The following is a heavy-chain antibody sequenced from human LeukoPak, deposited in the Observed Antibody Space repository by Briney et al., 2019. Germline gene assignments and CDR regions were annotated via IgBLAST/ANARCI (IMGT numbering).Heavy chain of an antibody. V-gene: IGHV1-2*04. CDR3: ARAYYDFAFDI. Sequence: GASVKVSCRASGYTFTGYYMHWVRQAPGQGLEWMGWINPNSGGTNYAQKFQGWVTMTRDTSISTAYMELSRLRSDDTAVYYCARAYYDFAFDIWGQGTMVTVSS. CDR1: GYTFTGYY. CDR2: INPNSGGT. D-gene: IGHD3-22*01. J-gene: IGHJ3*02.